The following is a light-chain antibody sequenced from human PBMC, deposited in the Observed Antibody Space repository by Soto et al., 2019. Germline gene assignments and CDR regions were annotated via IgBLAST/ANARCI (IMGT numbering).Light chain of an antibody. CDR3: QQYGSSPQRT. J-gene: IGKJ1*01. Sequence: EIVLTQSPGTLSLSPGERATLSCRASQSVSSSYLAWFQQKPGQAPRLLIYGASNRATGIPDRFSGSGSGTDFTLTISRLEPEDFAVYYCQQYGSSPQRTFGQGTKVEIK. CDR2: GAS. CDR1: QSVSSSY. V-gene: IGKV3-20*01.